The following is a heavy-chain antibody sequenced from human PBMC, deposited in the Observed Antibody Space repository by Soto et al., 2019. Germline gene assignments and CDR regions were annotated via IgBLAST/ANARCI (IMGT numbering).Heavy chain of an antibody. CDR3: AKDEPSYSSSAGDAFDI. V-gene: IGHV3-30*18. Sequence: PXGSLRLSCAASGVTFSSYGMHWVRQAPGKGLDWVAVISYDGSNKYYADSVKGRFTISRDNSKNTLYLQMNSLRAEDTAVYYCAKDEPSYSSSAGDAFDIWGQGTMVTVSS. CDR1: GVTFSSYG. D-gene: IGHD6-6*01. J-gene: IGHJ3*02. CDR2: ISYDGSNK.